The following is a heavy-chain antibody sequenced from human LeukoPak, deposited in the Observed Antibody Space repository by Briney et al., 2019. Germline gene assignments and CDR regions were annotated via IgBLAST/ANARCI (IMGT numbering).Heavy chain of an antibody. Sequence: PGGSLRLSCAASGFTFSSYEMNWVRQAPGKGLEWVSYISSSGSTIYYADSVKGRFTISRDNAKNSLYLQMNSLRAEDTALYYCARGYFVYDSSRFYEDWFDPWGQGTLVTVSS. CDR2: ISSSGSTI. D-gene: IGHD3-22*01. V-gene: IGHV3-48*03. CDR1: GFTFSSYE. J-gene: IGHJ5*02. CDR3: ARGYFVYDSSRFYEDWFDP.